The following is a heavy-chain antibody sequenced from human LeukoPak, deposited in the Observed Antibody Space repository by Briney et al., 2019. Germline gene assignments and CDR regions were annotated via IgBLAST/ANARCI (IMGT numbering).Heavy chain of an antibody. Sequence: PGGSLRLSCAASGFTFSSYAMSWVRQAPGKGLEWVSAISGSGGSTYYADSVKGRFTISRDNSKNTLYLQMNSLRAEDTAVYCARELAGHYYGSGSSFDYWGQGTLVTVSS. CDR3: ARELAGHYYGSGSSFDY. D-gene: IGHD3-10*01. J-gene: IGHJ4*02. V-gene: IGHV3-23*01. CDR1: GFTFSSYA. CDR2: ISGSGGST.